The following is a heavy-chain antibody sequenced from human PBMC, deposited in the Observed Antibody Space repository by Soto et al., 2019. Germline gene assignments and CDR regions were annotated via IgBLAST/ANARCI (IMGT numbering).Heavy chain of an antibody. CDR1: GGSISSGGYY. D-gene: IGHD2-15*01. CDR2: IYYSGST. CDR3: ARRVAAMYYFDY. V-gene: IGHV4-31*03. Sequence: QVQLQESGPGLVKPSQTLSLTCTVSGGSISSGGYYWSWIRQHPGKGLEWIGYIYYSGSTYYNPSLKSRVTISVDTSKNQFSLKLSAVTAADTAVYYCARRVAAMYYFDYWGQGTLVTVSS. J-gene: IGHJ4*02.